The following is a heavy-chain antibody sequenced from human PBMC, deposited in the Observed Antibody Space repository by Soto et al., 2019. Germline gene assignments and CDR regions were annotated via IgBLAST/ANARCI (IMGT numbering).Heavy chain of an antibody. Sequence: GGSLRLSCAASGFTFSSYSMNWVRQAPGKGLEWVSSISSSSSYIYYADSVKGRFTISRDNAKNSLYLQMNSLRAEDTAVYYCARDPYYYDSSGYYEGNGMDVWGQGTTGTVSS. CDR3: ARDPYYYDSSGYYEGNGMDV. J-gene: IGHJ6*02. CDR2: ISSSSSYI. CDR1: GFTFSSYS. V-gene: IGHV3-21*01. D-gene: IGHD3-22*01.